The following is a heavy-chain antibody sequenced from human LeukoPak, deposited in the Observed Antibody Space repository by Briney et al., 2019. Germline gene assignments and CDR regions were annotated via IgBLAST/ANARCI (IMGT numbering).Heavy chain of an antibody. J-gene: IGHJ4*02. CDR1: GGSFSGYY. D-gene: IGHD5-12*01. V-gene: IGHV4-34*01. CDR2: INHSGST. CDR3: ARSPRLIEWLRSYPFDY. Sequence: SETLSLTCAVYGGSFSGYYWSWIRQPPGKGLEWIGEINHSGSTNYNPSLKSRVTISVDTSKNQFSLKLSSVTAADTAVYYCARSPRLIEWLRSYPFDYWGQGTLVTVSS.